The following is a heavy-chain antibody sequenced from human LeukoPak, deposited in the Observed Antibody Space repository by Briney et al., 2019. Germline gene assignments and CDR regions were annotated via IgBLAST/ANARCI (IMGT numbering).Heavy chain of an antibody. V-gene: IGHV4-38-2*01. J-gene: IGHJ6*04. CDR1: GYSISSGYY. D-gene: IGHD3-10*01. Sequence: SETLSLTCAVPGYSISSGYYWGWIRQPPGKGLEWIGSIFHSGSTYYNPSLKSRVNMSVDTSKNQISLTLSSVTAADTAVYYCARASGSYGSGSYYYYGMDVWGKGTTVTVSS. CDR3: ARASGSYGSGSYYYYGMDV. CDR2: IFHSGST.